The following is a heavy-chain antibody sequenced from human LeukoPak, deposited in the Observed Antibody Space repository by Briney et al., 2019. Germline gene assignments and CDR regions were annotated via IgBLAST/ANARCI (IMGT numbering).Heavy chain of an antibody. CDR1: GFTFSSYA. CDR2: ISTSGRT. Sequence: PGGSLRLSCADSGFTFSSYAMSWVSHAPGKGLEWVSLISTSGRTHYADSVQGRFTISRDNSKNTLSLHMNSLRAEDTAVYYCARDLDSSGYYHVVDSWGQGALVTVSS. V-gene: IGHV3-23*01. D-gene: IGHD3-22*01. J-gene: IGHJ4*02. CDR3: ARDLDSSGYYHVVDS.